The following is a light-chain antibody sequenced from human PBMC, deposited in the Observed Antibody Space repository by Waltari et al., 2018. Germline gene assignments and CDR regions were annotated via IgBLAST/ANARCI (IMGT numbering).Light chain of an antibody. CDR3: QQYSSDST. CDR1: QSISSW. Sequence: DIQMTQSPSTLSASVGDRVTIVCRASQSISSWLAWYQPKSGKAPKLLIYKASSLESGVPTRFSGSGSGTEFTLTISSLQPDDFATYYCQQYSSDSTFGQGTKVEIK. J-gene: IGKJ1*01. CDR2: KAS. V-gene: IGKV1-5*03.